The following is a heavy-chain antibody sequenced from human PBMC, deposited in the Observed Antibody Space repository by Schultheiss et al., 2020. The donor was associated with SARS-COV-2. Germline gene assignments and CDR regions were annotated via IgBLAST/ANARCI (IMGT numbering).Heavy chain of an antibody. CDR1: GFTFSRYG. V-gene: IGHV3-33*08. J-gene: IGHJ6*02. CDR3: ARDLGRGIYYGMDV. D-gene: IGHD7-27*01. CDR2: IWYDGSNK. Sequence: GGSLRLSCAASGFTFSRYGMHWVRQVPGKGLDWVAVIWYDGSNKYYAESVKGRFTISRDNSKNTLSLQMNSLRVEDTAIYYCARDLGRGIYYGMDVSGQGTTVTVAS.